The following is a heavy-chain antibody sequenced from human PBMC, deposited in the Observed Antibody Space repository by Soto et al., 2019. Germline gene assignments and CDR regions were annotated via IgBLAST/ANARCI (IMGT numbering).Heavy chain of an antibody. CDR2: IYDTGNS. Sequence: QVQLQESGPELMKPSQTLALTCSVSGGSITTNGHYWTWIRQHPGQGLEWIAYIYDTGNSYLNPSPKSRLSISVDTSKDQFSLELRSVTAADTSVYYCAREQWGFDSWGQGTLVTVSS. J-gene: IGHJ4*02. D-gene: IGHD6-19*01. CDR3: AREQWGFDS. V-gene: IGHV4-31*03. CDR1: GGSITTNGHY.